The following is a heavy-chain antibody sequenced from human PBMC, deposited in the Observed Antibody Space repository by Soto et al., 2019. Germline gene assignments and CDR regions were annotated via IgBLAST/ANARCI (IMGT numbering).Heavy chain of an antibody. Sequence: SETLSLTCTVSGGSISSHYWSWIRQPPGKGLEWIGYIYYSGSTNYSPSLKSRVTISVDTSKNQFSLKLSSVTAADTAVYYCARDYGDYFDFWGQGTLVTVSS. CDR3: ARDYGDYFDF. D-gene: IGHD4-17*01. V-gene: IGHV4-59*11. CDR1: GGSISSHY. CDR2: IYYSGST. J-gene: IGHJ4*02.